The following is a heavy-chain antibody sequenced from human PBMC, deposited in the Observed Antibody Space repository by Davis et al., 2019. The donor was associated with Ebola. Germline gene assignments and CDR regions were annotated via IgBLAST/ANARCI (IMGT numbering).Heavy chain of an antibody. D-gene: IGHD2-21*01. CDR3: ATILAGRYYYYYGMDV. CDR2: INPSGGST. Sequence: AASVKVSCKASGYTFTSYYMHWVRQAPGQGLEWMGIINPSGGSTSYAQKFQGRVTMTRDTSTSTAYMELSSLRSEDTAVYYCATILAGRYYYYYGMDVWGQGTTVTVSS. V-gene: IGHV1-46*01. J-gene: IGHJ6*02. CDR1: GYTFTSYY.